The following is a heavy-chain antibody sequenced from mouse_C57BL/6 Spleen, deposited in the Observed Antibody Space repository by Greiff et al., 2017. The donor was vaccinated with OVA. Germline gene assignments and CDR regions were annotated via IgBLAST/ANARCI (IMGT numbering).Heavy chain of an antibody. CDR1: GYAFSSSW. CDR3: AREGSFTTVVAPFDY. D-gene: IGHD1-1*01. V-gene: IGHV1-82*01. CDR2: IYPGDGDT. J-gene: IGHJ2*01. Sequence: VKLQQSGPELVKPGASVKISCKASGYAFSSSWMNWVKQRPGKGLEWIGRIYPGDGDTNYNGKFKGKATLTADKSSSTAYMQLSSLTSEDSAVYFCAREGSFTTVVAPFDYWGQGTTLTVSS.